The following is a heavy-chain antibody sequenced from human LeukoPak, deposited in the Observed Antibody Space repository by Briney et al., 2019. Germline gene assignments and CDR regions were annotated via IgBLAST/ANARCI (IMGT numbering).Heavy chain of an antibody. CDR3: ARDGGYGDYLDY. CDR1: GFTFSSYE. Sequence: GGSLRLSCAASGFTFSSYEMNWVRQAPGKGLEWVSYISSSGNGIYYADSVKGRFTISRDNAKNSLNLQMNSLRAEDTAVYYCARDGGYGDYLDYWGQGTLVTVSS. CDR2: ISSSGNGI. V-gene: IGHV3-48*03. J-gene: IGHJ4*02. D-gene: IGHD5-12*01.